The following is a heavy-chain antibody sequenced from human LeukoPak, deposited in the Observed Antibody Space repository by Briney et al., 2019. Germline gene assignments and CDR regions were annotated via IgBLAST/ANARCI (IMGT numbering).Heavy chain of an antibody. J-gene: IGHJ4*02. D-gene: IGHD5-24*01. CDR2: ISYDGSNK. CDR1: GFTFSSYS. Sequence: PGGSLSLSCAASGFTFSSYSMHWVRQAPGKGLEWVAVISYDGSNKYYADSVRGRFTISRDNSKNTLYLQMSSLRVEDTAVYYCARVGALEMGAMRRGYFDDWGQGTLVTVSS. V-gene: IGHV3-30*15. CDR3: ARVGALEMGAMRRGYFDD.